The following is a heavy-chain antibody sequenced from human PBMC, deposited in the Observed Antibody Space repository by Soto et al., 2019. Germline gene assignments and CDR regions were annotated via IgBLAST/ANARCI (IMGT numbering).Heavy chain of an antibody. Sequence: QLQLQESGPGLVKPSETLSLTCSVSSASISSSNYYWGWIRQPPGKGLEWIANIHYSGNTYYNPSLKSRVTFSVDTSKNHFSLKLSSVTAADTAVYYCARHSCSSTSCPFDVWGQGTMVTVSS. CDR2: IHYSGNT. V-gene: IGHV4-39*02. CDR1: SASISSSNYY. CDR3: ARHSCSSTSCPFDV. D-gene: IGHD2-2*01. J-gene: IGHJ3*01.